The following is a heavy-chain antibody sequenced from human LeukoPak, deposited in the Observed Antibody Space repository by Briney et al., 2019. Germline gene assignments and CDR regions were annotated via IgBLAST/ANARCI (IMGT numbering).Heavy chain of an antibody. CDR3: ARALETYYDFWSGYAPCYFDY. CDR2: IYYSGST. V-gene: IGHV4-59*01. Sequence: SETLSLTCTVSGGSISSYYWSWIRQPPGKGLEWIGYIYYSGSTNYNPSLKSRVTISVDTSKNQFPLKLSSVTAADTAVYYCARALETYYDFWSGYAPCYFDYWGQGTLVTVSS. J-gene: IGHJ4*02. CDR1: GGSISSYY. D-gene: IGHD3-3*01.